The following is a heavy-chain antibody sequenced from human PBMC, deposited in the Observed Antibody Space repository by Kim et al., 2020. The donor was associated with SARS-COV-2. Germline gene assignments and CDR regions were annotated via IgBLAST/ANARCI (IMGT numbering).Heavy chain of an antibody. Sequence: GGSLRLSCVASGFTFSDDYMTWIRQAPGTGLECISYISGTSSDTNYADSVRGRFTISRDNSKNSLYLQMDSPRAEDTAVYYCARHTRVPDSWGQGTLVTISS. CDR2: ISGTSSDT. D-gene: IGHD2-2*02. J-gene: IGHJ4*02. CDR3: ARHTRVPDS. V-gene: IGHV3-11*06. CDR1: GFTFSDDY.